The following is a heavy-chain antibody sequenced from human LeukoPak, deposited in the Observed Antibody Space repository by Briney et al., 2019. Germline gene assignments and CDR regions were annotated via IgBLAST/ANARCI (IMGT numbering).Heavy chain of an antibody. CDR2: ISSSSSYI. D-gene: IGHD3-22*01. Sequence: GGSLRLSCAASRFTFSSYSMNWVRQAPGKGLEWVSSISSSSSYIYYADSVKGRFTISRDNAKNSLYLQMNSLRAEDTAVYYCAREPPSDSYDSSGYYYHFDYWGQGTLVTVSS. V-gene: IGHV3-21*01. J-gene: IGHJ4*02. CDR3: AREPPSDSYDSSGYYYHFDY. CDR1: RFTFSSYS.